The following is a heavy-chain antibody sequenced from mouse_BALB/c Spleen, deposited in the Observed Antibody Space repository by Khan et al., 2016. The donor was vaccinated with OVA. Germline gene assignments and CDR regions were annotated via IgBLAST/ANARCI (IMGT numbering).Heavy chain of an antibody. J-gene: IGHJ3*01. CDR2: INPSDGGT. CDR3: TRSGWAAVAY. CDR1: GYTFTSYY. D-gene: IGHD1-1*02. Sequence: VQLQESGAELVKPGASVKLSCKASGYTFTSYYMYWVKQRPGQGLEWIGGINPSDGGTNFNEKFKSKATLTVDKSSSTAYMQLSSLTSEDSAVYYCTRSGWAAVAYWGQGTLVTVSA. V-gene: IGHV1S81*02.